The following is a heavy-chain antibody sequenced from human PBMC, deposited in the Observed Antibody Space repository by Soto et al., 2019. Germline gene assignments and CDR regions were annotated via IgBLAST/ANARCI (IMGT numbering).Heavy chain of an antibody. J-gene: IGHJ3*02. CDR3: AKVGTSYYDFWSGYPI. D-gene: IGHD3-3*01. V-gene: IGHV3-30-3*01. CDR1: GFTFGDYA. Sequence: GGPLRLSCTASGFTFGDYAMSWFRQAPGKGLEWVAVISYDGSNKYYADSVKGRFTISRDNSKNTLYLQMNSLRAEDTAVYYCAKVGTSYYDFWSGYPIWGQGTMVTVSS. CDR2: ISYDGSNK.